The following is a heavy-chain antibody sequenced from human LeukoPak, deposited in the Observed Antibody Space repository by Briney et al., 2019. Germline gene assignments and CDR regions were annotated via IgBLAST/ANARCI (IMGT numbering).Heavy chain of an antibody. V-gene: IGHV1-69*04. CDR3: APIGDGYNSVY. Sequence: SVKVSCKASGGTFSSYAISWVRQAPGQGLEWMGRIIPILGIANYAQKFQGRVTITADKSTSTAYMELSSLRSEDTAVYYCAPIGDGYNSVYWGQGTLVTVSS. D-gene: IGHD5-24*01. CDR1: GGTFSSYA. J-gene: IGHJ4*02. CDR2: IIPILGIA.